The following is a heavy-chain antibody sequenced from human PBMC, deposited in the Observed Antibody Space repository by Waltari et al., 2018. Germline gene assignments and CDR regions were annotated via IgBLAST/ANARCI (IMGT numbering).Heavy chain of an antibody. Sequence: EVQLVESGGGLVQPGGSLRITCAASGFTIRNYWMSWVRQAPGKGPEWVANIMTDGREEYYVDSVRGRFTISRDNAKNSLYLQMNSLRPEDTAVYYCVRDQWFAFDIWGQGTMVTVSS. CDR1: GFTIRNYW. D-gene: IGHD3-22*01. J-gene: IGHJ3*02. CDR3: VRDQWFAFDI. V-gene: IGHV3-7*01. CDR2: IMTDGREE.